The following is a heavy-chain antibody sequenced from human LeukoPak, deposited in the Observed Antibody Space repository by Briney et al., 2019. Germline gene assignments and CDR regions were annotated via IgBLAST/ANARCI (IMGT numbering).Heavy chain of an antibody. Sequence: GGSLRLSCAASGFTFSSYEMNWVRQAPGKGLEWVSYISSSGSTIDYADSVKGRFTISRDNAKNSLYLQMNSLRAEDTAVYYCARGAGYSGYDDYFDHWGQGTLVTVSS. V-gene: IGHV3-48*03. J-gene: IGHJ4*02. CDR3: ARGAGYSGYDDYFDH. D-gene: IGHD5-12*01. CDR2: ISSSGSTI. CDR1: GFTFSSYE.